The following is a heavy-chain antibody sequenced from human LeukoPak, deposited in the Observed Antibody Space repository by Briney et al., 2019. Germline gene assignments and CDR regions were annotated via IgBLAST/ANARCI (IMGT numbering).Heavy chain of an antibody. Sequence: GGSLRLSCAASAFTFSSYSMNWVRQAPGKGLEWVSYIASSSNTIYYADSVKGRFTISRDNAKNSLYLQMNSLRAEDTAVYYCAVDGGTYNFDIWDQGTMVTVSS. CDR2: IASSSNTI. J-gene: IGHJ3*02. CDR1: AFTFSSYS. CDR3: AVDGGTYNFDI. V-gene: IGHV3-48*01. D-gene: IGHD1-1*01.